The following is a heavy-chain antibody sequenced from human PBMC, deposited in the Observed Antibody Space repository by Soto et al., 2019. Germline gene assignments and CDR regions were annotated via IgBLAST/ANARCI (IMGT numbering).Heavy chain of an antibody. D-gene: IGHD2-21*02. Sequence: GGSLRLSCSASGFAFSSYAMHWVRQAPGKGLEYVSAISSNGGSTYYADSVKGRFTISRDNSKNTLYLQMSSLRAEDTAVYYCHAYCGGDCFFDYWGQGTLVTVSS. J-gene: IGHJ4*02. CDR1: GFAFSSYA. V-gene: IGHV3-64D*06. CDR2: ISSNGGST. CDR3: HAYCGGDCFFDY.